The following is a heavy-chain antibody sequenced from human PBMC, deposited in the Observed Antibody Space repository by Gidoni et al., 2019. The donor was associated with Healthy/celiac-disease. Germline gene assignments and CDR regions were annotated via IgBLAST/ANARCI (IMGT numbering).Heavy chain of an antibody. CDR2: ISSSGSTI. CDR1: GFTFSSYE. Sequence: EVQLVESGGVLVQPGGSLRLSCAASGFTFSSYEMNWVRQAPGKGLEWVSYISSSGSTIYYADSVKGRFTISRDNAKNSLYLQMNSLRAEDTAVYYCARMGPRRWYFDLWGRGTLVTVSS. CDR3: ARMGPRRWYFDL. V-gene: IGHV3-48*03. J-gene: IGHJ2*01.